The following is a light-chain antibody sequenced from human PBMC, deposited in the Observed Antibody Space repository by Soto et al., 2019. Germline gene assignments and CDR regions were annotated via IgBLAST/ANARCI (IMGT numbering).Light chain of an antibody. Sequence: EIQMTQSPSTLSASVGDRVSITCRASQSLSRKLAWYQQKPGQAPNLLIYQASNLETGVPSRFTGSGSGTEFTLTISILHPDYLATYYCLHYQSYWTFGQGTKVEVK. CDR2: QAS. J-gene: IGKJ1*01. CDR3: LHYQSYWT. CDR1: QSLSRK. V-gene: IGKV1-5*03.